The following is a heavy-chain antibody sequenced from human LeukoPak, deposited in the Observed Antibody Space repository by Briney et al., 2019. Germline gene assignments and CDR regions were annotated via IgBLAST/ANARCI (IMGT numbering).Heavy chain of an antibody. Sequence: GSLRLSCAASGFTFSDYIMDLVPQAPGKGLEWVGRIRRGANSYTTAYAASVKGRFTISRDDSKHSLYLHMNSLKGEETAVYHCSRDGGPGGYSVFDIWGQGTVVTVSS. J-gene: IGHJ3*02. CDR2: IRRGANSYTT. CDR3: SRDGGPGGYSVFDI. V-gene: IGHV3-72*01. D-gene: IGHD5/OR15-5a*01. CDR1: GFTFSDYI.